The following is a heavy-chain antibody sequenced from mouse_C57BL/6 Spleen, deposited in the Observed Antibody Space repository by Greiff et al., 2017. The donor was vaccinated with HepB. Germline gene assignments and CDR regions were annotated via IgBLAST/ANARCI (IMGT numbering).Heavy chain of an antibody. CDR3: AREDYGSSWFAY. CDR2: INPNNGGT. J-gene: IGHJ3*01. CDR1: GYTFTDYY. V-gene: IGHV1-26*01. Sequence: EVQLQQSGPELVKPGASVKISCKASGYTFTDYYMNWVKQSHGKSLEWIGDINPNNGGTSYNQKFKGKATLTVDKSSSTAYMELRSLTSEDSAVYYCAREDYGSSWFAYWGQGTLVTVSA. D-gene: IGHD1-1*01.